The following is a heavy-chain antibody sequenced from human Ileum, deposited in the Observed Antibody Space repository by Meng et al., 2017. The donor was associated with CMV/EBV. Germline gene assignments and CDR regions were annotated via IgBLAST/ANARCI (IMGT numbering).Heavy chain of an antibody. Sequence: GGSLRLSCTGSGFAFNSYNMNWVRQTPGKGLEWVSCISASSTYTYYGESVKGRFTISRDNAQNSLYLQMNTLRAEDTAVYYCASRRDCSGSTCQFDYWGQGTLVTGSS. CDR3: ASRRDCSGSTCQFDY. J-gene: IGHJ4*02. CDR1: GFAFNSYN. CDR2: ISASSTYT. D-gene: IGHD2-15*01. V-gene: IGHV3-21*01.